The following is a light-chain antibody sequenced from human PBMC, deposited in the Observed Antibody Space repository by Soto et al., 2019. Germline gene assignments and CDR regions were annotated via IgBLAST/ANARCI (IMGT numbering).Light chain of an antibody. CDR3: SSYTSSSISYV. CDR2: EVS. CDR1: SGDVGGYNY. V-gene: IGLV2-14*01. Sequence: QSALAQPASVSGSPGQSITISCTGTSGDVGGYNYVSWYQQHPGKAPKLMIYEVSNRPSGVSNRFSGSKSGNTASLTISGLQAEDEADYYCSSYTSSSISYVFXTGTKVTVL. J-gene: IGLJ1*01.